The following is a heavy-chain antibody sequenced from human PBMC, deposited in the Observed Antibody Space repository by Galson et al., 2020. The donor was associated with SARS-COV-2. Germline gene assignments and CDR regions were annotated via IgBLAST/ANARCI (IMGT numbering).Heavy chain of an antibody. V-gene: IGHV2-5*02. CDR3: ARRRGEGNFDY. J-gene: IGHJ4*02. D-gene: IGHD2-21*01. CDR2: IYWDDDK. Sequence: KMSGPTLVKPTQTLTLTCTFSGFSLSTSGVGVGWIRQPPGKALEWLALIYWDDDKRYSPSLKSRLTITKDTSKNQVVLTMTNMDPVDTATYYCARRRGEGNFDYWGQGTLVTGSS. CDR1: GFSLSTSGVG.